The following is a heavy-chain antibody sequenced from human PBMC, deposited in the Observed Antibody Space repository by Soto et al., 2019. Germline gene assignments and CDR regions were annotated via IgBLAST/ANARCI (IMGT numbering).Heavy chain of an antibody. V-gene: IGHV2-5*02. CDR3: AYLPCSGGSCYWFSFSGMDV. CDR2: IYWDADK. CDR1: GFSLSTSGVG. J-gene: IGHJ6*02. D-gene: IGHD2-15*01. Sequence: QITLKESGPTLVKPTQTLTLTCTFSGFSLSTSGVGVAWIRQPPGEALEWLALIYWDADKRYRPYLESRITITKDTSKNQVVLTMTNMDSVDTATYYCAYLPCSGGSCYWFSFSGMDVWGQGTTVTVSS.